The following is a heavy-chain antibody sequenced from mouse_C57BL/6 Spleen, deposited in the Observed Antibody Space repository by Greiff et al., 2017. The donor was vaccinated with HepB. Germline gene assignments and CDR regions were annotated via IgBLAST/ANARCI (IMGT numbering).Heavy chain of an antibody. D-gene: IGHD1-1*01. CDR3: ARQVYDYFDY. J-gene: IGHJ2*01. V-gene: IGHV5-12*01. Sequence: EVKLMESGGGLVQPGGSLKLSCAASGFTFSDYYMYWVRQTPEKRLEWVAYISNGGGSTYYPDTVKGRFTISRDNAKNTLYLQMSRLKSEDTAMYYCARQVYDYFDYWGQGTTLTVSS. CDR1: GFTFSDYY. CDR2: ISNGGGST.